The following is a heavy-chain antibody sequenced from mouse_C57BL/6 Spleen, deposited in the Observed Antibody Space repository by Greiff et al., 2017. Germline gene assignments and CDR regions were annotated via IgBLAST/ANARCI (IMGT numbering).Heavy chain of an antibody. CDR1: GYAFSSSW. CDR3: ARSRECTTGGLAY. Sequence: QVQLQQSGPELVKPGASVKISCKASGYAFSSSWMNWVKQRPGKGLEWIGRIYPGDGDTTYNGKFKGKATLTADKSSSTAYMQLSSLTSEDSAVDVCARSRECTTGGLAYWGQGTLVTVSA. J-gene: IGHJ3*01. V-gene: IGHV1-82*01. D-gene: IGHD2-12*01. CDR2: IYPGDGDT.